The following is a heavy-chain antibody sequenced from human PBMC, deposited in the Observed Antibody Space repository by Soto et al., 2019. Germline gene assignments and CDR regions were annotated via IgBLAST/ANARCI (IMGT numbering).Heavy chain of an antibody. CDR2: IYWADDK. Sequence: QITLKESGPPLVKPTQPLTLTCTFSGFSLSTSGVGVGWIRQPPGKALEWLALIYWADDKRYSPSLKSRLTITKDTSKNQVVLTMTNMDPVDTATYYCALLVSGYYYNYFDYWGQGTLVTVSS. D-gene: IGHD3-22*01. J-gene: IGHJ4*02. CDR1: GFSLSTSGVG. CDR3: ALLVSGYYYNYFDY. V-gene: IGHV2-5*02.